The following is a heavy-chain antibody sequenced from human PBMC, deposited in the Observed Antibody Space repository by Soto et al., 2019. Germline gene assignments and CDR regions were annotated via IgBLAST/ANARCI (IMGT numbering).Heavy chain of an antibody. D-gene: IGHD3-22*01. J-gene: IGHJ6*02. Sequence: QVQLVQSGAEVKKPGSSVKVSCKASGGTFSSYAISWVRQAPGQGLEWMGGIIPIFGTANYAQKFQGRVTITADKSTSTAYMELSSLRSEDTAVYYCARVVIKTRYYYYYGMDVWCQGTTVTVSS. CDR3: ARVVIKTRYYYYYGMDV. CDR1: GGTFSSYA. V-gene: IGHV1-69*06. CDR2: IIPIFGTA.